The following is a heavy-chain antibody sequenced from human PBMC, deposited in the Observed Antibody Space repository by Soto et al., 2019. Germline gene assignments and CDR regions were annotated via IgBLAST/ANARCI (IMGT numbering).Heavy chain of an antibody. CDR3: ARDLRGTGTLRGYYYGMDV. V-gene: IGHV1-2*04. J-gene: IGHJ6*01. Sequence: ASVKVSCKASGYTFTGYYMHWVRQAPGQGLEWMGWINPNSGGTNYAQKFQGWVTMTRDTSISTAYMELSRLRSDDTAVYYCARDLRGTGTLRGYYYGMDVWGQGTTVTVSS. CDR2: INPNSGGT. D-gene: IGHD1-1*01. CDR1: GYTFTGYY.